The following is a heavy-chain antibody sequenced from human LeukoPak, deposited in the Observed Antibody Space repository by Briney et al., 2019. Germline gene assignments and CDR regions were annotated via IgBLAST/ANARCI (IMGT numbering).Heavy chain of an antibody. CDR3: AKEAGSGYSYGTGYYFDY. V-gene: IGHV3-33*06. Sequence: GGSLRLSCAASGFTFSSYGMHWVRQAPGKGLEWVAVIWYDGSNKYYADSVKGRFTSSRDNSKNTLYLQMNSLRAEDTAVYYCAKEAGSGYSYGTGYYFDYWGQGTLVIVSS. CDR2: IWYDGSNK. CDR1: GFTFSSYG. J-gene: IGHJ4*02. D-gene: IGHD5-18*01.